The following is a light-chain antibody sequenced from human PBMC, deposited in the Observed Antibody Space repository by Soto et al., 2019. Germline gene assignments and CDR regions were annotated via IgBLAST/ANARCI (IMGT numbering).Light chain of an antibody. CDR2: GAS. V-gene: IGKV3-20*01. Sequence: IVFTQSPCTLSLSPGERATLSCRASQSVSSSYLGWYQQKPGQAPRLLMYGASSRATGIPERFSGSGSGTDFTLTISRLEPEDFAVYYCQQYGSSPRTFGQGTKVDI. CDR3: QQYGSSPRT. J-gene: IGKJ1*01. CDR1: QSVSSSY.